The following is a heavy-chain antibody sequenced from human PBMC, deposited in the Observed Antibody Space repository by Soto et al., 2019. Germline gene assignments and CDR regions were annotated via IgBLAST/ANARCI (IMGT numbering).Heavy chain of an antibody. D-gene: IGHD2-15*01. Sequence: HPGGSLRLSCAASGFTFSSYWMHWVRQAPGKGLVWVSRINSDGSSTSYADSVKGRFTISRDNAKNTLYLQMNSLRAEDTAVYYCARAIAASRFDPWGQGTLVTVSS. CDR2: INSDGSST. V-gene: IGHV3-74*01. CDR3: ARAIAASRFDP. J-gene: IGHJ5*02. CDR1: GFTFSSYW.